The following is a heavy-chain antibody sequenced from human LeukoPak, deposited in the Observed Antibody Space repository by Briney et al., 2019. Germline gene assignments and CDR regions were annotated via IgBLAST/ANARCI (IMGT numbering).Heavy chain of an antibody. V-gene: IGHV1-69*04. Sequence: SVKVSCKASGGTFSSYAISWVRQAPGQGLEWMGRIIPILGIANYAQKFQGRVTITADKSTSTAYMELSSLRSEDTAVSYCARASSSNLARFDPWGQGTLVTVSS. D-gene: IGHD6-13*01. CDR2: IIPILGIA. J-gene: IGHJ5*02. CDR3: ARASSSNLARFDP. CDR1: GGTFSSYA.